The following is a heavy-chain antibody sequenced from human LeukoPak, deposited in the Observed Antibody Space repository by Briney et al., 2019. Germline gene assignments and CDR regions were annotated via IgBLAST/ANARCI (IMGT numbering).Heavy chain of an antibody. CDR1: GYTFNGYY. Sequence: ASVKVPRLASGYTFNGYYMHWVRQAPGQGLDWMGWINPNSGGTNYAQKLQGRVTMTRDTSISTAYMELSRLRSDDTAVYYCAREKLPILSGRKTRDAFDIWGQGTMVTVSS. V-gene: IGHV1-2*02. CDR3: AREKLPILSGRKTRDAFDI. D-gene: IGHD1-26*01. J-gene: IGHJ3*02. CDR2: INPNSGGT.